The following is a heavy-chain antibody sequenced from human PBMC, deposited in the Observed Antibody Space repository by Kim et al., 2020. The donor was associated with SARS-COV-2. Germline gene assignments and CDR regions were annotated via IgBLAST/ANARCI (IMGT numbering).Heavy chain of an antibody. Sequence: ASVKVSCKASGYTFTGYYMHWVRQAPGQGLEWMGRINPNSGGTNYAQKFQGRVTMTRDTSISTAYMELSRLRSDDTVVYYCARGSSSRNGRLGAFDIWGQGTMVTVSS. CDR2: INPNSGGT. D-gene: IGHD1-1*01. CDR1: GYTFTGYY. V-gene: IGHV1-2*05. J-gene: IGHJ3*02. CDR3: ARGSSSRNGRLGAFDI.